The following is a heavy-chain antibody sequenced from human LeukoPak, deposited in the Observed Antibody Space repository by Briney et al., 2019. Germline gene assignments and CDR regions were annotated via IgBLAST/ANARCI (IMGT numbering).Heavy chain of an antibody. V-gene: IGHV4-4*07. D-gene: IGHD6-13*01. CDR2: IYSSGST. J-gene: IGHJ5*02. Sequence: SETLSLTFTVSGGSISDYFLNWIRQPAGKGLEWIWRIYSSGSTNYNPSLKSRVTMSLDTSKNQFSLKLSSVTAADTAVYYCASIDSSWYFTWGQGALVTVSS. CDR3: ASIDSSWYFT. CDR1: GGSISDYF.